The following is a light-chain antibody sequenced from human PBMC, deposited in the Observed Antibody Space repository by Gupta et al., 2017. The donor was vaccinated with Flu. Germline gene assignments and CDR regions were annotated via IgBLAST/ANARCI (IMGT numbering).Light chain of an antibody. CDR1: SGSIASNY. CDR2: EDN. V-gene: IGLV6-57*01. CDR3: QAYDSSNAWV. J-gene: IGLJ3*02. Sequence: VTISCTRSSGSIASNYVQWYQRRPGSSPTTVIYEDNQRPSGVPDRFSGSIDSSSNSASLTTSGLKTEDEADYYCQAYDSSNAWVFGGGTKLTVL.